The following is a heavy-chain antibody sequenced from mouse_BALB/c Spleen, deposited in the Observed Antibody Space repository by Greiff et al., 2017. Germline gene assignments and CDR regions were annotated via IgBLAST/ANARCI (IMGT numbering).Heavy chain of an antibody. CDR2: IDPENGDT. CDR1: GFNIKDYY. D-gene: IGHD3-1*01. CDR3: NARAPTSYYLDY. J-gene: IGHJ2*01. Sequence: EVQLQQSGAELVRSGASVKLSCTASGFNIKDYYMHWVKQRPEQGLEWIGWIDPENGDTEYAPKFQGKATMTADTSSNTAYLQLSSLTSEDTAVYYCNARAPTSYYLDYWGQGTTLTVSS. V-gene: IGHV14-4*02.